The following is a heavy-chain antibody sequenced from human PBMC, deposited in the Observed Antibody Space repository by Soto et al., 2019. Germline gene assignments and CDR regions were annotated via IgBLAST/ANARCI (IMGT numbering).Heavy chain of an antibody. CDR2: ISYDGRNE. Sequence: QVQMVESGGGVAQPGGSLRLSCAVSGFTFSAFAMYWVRQAPGKGREWVALISYDGRNEDYAESVRGRFTISRDNSKNTLYLDMNSLSAEDSAVYFCAKGVVREPAYFDDWGQGTLVTVSS. D-gene: IGHD3-10*01. CDR1: GFTFSAFA. V-gene: IGHV3-30*18. CDR3: AKGVVREPAYFDD. J-gene: IGHJ4*02.